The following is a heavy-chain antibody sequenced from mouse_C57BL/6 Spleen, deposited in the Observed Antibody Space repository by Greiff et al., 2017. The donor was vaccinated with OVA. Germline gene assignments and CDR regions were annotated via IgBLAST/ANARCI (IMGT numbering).Heavy chain of an antibody. CDR1: GFTFSSYA. CDR2: ISSGGDYI. Sequence: EVQRVESGEGLVKPGGSLKLSCAASGFTFSSYAMSWVRQTPEKRLEWVAYISSGGDYIYYADTVKGRFTISRDNARNTLYLQMSSLKSEDTAMYYCTRDSRVTTVVAWYFDVWGTGTTVTVSS. J-gene: IGHJ1*03. V-gene: IGHV5-9-1*02. CDR3: TRDSRVTTVVAWYFDV. D-gene: IGHD1-1*01.